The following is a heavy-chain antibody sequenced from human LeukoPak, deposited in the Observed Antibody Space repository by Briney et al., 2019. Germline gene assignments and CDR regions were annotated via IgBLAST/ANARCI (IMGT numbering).Heavy chain of an antibody. D-gene: IGHD5-18*01. Sequence: GGSLRLSCAASGFTVSSNYMSWVRQAPGKGLEWVAVISYDGSNKYYADSVKGRFTISRDNSKNTLYLQMNSLRAEDTAVYYCARDGGIQLWLKPIDYWGQGTLVTVSS. CDR3: ARDGGIQLWLKPIDY. V-gene: IGHV3-30-3*01. CDR1: GFTVSSNY. CDR2: ISYDGSNK. J-gene: IGHJ4*02.